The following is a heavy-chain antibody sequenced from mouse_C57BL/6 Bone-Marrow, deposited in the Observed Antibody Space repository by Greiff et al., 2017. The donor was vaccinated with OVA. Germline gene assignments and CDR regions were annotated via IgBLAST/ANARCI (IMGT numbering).Heavy chain of an antibody. CDR1: GYTFTSYW. CDR2: IDPSDSYT. V-gene: IGHV1-59*01. J-gene: IGHJ2*01. D-gene: IGHD1-1*01. CDR3: ARSVIITTVVAKGY. Sequence: QVQLQQPGAELVRPGTSVKLSCKASGYTFTSYWMHWVKQRPGQGLEWIGVIDPSDSYTKYNQKFKGKATLTVDTSSSTAYMQLSSLTSEDSAVYYCARSVIITTVVAKGYWGQGTTLTVSS.